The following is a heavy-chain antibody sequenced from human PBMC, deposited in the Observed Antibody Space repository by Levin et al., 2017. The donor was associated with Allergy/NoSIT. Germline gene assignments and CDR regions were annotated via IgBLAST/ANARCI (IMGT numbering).Heavy chain of an antibody. V-gene: IGHV3-15*01. D-gene: IGHD3-3*01. J-gene: IGHJ6*02. Sequence: GESLKISCAASGFTFSNAWMSWVRQAPGKGLEWVGRIKSKTDGGTTDYAAPVKGRFTISRDDSKNTLYLQMNSLKTEDTAVYYCTTDRGTYYDFWSGLVWGQGTTVTVSS. CDR1: GFTFSNAW. CDR2: IKSKTDGGTT. CDR3: TTDRGTYYDFWSGLV.